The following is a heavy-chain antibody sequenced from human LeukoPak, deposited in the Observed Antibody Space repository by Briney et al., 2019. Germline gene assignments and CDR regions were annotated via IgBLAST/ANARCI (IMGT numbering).Heavy chain of an antibody. CDR3: AVTTVGFALDY. D-gene: IGHD4-17*01. Sequence: PGGSLRLSCAASGFTFSNYGMNWVRQAPGKGLEWVSDISSSGSTIDYADSVKGRFTISRDNAKNSLYLQMNSLRAEDTAVYYCAVTTVGFALDYWGQGTLVTVSS. V-gene: IGHV3-48*04. CDR2: ISSSGSTI. J-gene: IGHJ4*02. CDR1: GFTFSNYG.